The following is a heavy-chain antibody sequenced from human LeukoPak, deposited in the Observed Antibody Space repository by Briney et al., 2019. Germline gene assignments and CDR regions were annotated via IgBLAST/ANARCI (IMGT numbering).Heavy chain of an antibody. Sequence: PSETLSLTCAVYGGSFSGYYWSWIRQPPGKGLEWIGEINHSGSTNYNPSLKSRVTISVDTSKNQFSLKLSSVTAADTAVYYCASEYSSSSFDYWGQGTRVTVSS. CDR2: INHSGST. D-gene: IGHD6-6*01. CDR3: ASEYSSSSFDY. J-gene: IGHJ4*02. CDR1: GGSFSGYY. V-gene: IGHV4-34*01.